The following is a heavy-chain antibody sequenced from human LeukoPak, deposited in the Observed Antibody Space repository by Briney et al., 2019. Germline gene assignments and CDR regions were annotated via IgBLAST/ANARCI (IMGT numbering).Heavy chain of an antibody. CDR1: GFTFSSYA. CDR2: ISGSGGST. V-gene: IGHV3-23*01. D-gene: IGHD3-3*01. J-gene: IGHJ5*02. CDR3: AKSPERITIFGVVINWFDP. Sequence: GGSLRLSCAASGFTFSSYAMSWVRQAPGKGLEWVSAISGSGGSTYCADSVKGRFTISRDNSKNTLYLQMNSLRAEDTAVYYCAKSPERITIFGVVINWFDPWGQGTLVTVSS.